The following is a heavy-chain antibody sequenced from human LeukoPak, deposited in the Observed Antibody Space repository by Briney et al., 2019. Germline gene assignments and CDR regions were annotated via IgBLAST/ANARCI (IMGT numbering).Heavy chain of an antibody. D-gene: IGHD2-21*02. J-gene: IGHJ3*02. CDR2: INPNSGGT. CDR1: GYTFTSYD. Sequence: ASVKVSCKASGYTFTSYDINWVRQAPGQGLEWMGWINPNSGGTNYAQKFQGRVTMTRDTSISTAYMELSRLRSDDTGVYYWARDFVSCCGGDCYAGGAFDIWGQGTMVTVSS. CDR3: ARDFVSCCGGDCYAGGAFDI. V-gene: IGHV1-2*02.